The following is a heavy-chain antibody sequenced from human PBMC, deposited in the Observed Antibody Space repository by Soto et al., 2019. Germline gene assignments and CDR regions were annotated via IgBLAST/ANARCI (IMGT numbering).Heavy chain of an antibody. V-gene: IGHV1-18*01. CDR1: GYTFTSYG. J-gene: IGHJ3*02. CDR3: ARDSSSWPHDAFDI. Sequence: ASVKVSCKASGYTFTSYGISWVRQAPGQGLEWMGWISAYNGNTNYAQKLQGRVIMTTDTSTSTAYMELRSLRSDDTAVYYCARDSSSWPHDAFDIWGQGTMVTVSS. CDR2: ISAYNGNT. D-gene: IGHD6-13*01.